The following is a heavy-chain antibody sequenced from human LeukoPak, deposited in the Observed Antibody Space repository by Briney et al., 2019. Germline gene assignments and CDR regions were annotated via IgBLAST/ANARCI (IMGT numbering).Heavy chain of an antibody. Sequence: SETLSLTCTVSGGSISSNYWSWIRQPPGKGLEWIGNIYYSGSAYYNPSLKSRVTMSVDTSKNQFSLKLSSVTAADTAVYYCARKPIVNSAWYYFDYWGQGTLVTVSS. CDR2: IYYSGSA. J-gene: IGHJ4*02. CDR1: GGSISSNY. D-gene: IGHD3-22*01. V-gene: IGHV4-59*04. CDR3: ARKPIVNSAWYYFDY.